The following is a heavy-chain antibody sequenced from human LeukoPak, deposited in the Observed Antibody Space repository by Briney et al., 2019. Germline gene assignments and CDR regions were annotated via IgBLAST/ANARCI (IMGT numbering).Heavy chain of an antibody. J-gene: IGHJ6*03. D-gene: IGHD3-10*01. Sequence: SETLSLTCTVSGYSISSGYYWGWIRQPPGKGLEWIGSIYHSGSTYYNPSLKSRVTISVDTSKNQFSLKLSSVTAADTAVYYCARSLFGSGSYLHMDVWGKGTTVTISS. CDR2: IYHSGST. V-gene: IGHV4-38-2*02. CDR1: GYSISSGYY. CDR3: ARSLFGSGSYLHMDV.